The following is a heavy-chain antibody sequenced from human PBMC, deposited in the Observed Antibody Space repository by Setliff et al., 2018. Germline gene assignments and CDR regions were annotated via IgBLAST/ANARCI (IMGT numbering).Heavy chain of an antibody. Sequence: GGSLRLSCAASGFTFSSYSMDWVRQVPGKGLEWIGRITNKVKGYTTEYAASVRGRFTISRDDSKSSLYLQMNSLKTEDTAVYYCADAGSAKGLDIWGQGTTVTVSS. CDR2: ITNKVKGYTT. J-gene: IGHJ6*02. CDR3: ADAGSAKGLDI. D-gene: IGHD6-19*01. CDR1: GFTFSSYS. V-gene: IGHV3-72*01.